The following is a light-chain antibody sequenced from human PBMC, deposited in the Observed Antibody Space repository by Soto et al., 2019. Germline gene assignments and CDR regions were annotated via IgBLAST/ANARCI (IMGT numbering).Light chain of an antibody. CDR3: QQASSFPFT. CDR1: QDIHTW. Sequence: DMQMTQSPSSVSASLGDRVTITCRASQDIHTWLAWYQQKPGQAPKLLIYGASHLQSGVPSRFSGSGSGTDFTLTISSLQSEDFATYYCQQASSFPFTFGPGTKVDVK. CDR2: GAS. V-gene: IGKV1-12*01. J-gene: IGKJ3*01.